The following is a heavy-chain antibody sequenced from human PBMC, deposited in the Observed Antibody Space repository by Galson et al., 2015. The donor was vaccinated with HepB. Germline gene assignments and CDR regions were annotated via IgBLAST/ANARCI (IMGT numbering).Heavy chain of an antibody. D-gene: IGHD3-3*01. CDR2: IDWDDDK. Sequence: PALVKPTQTLTLTCTFSGFSLSASTMCVSWIRQPPGKALEWLGRIDWDDDKYYNTSLKTGLTISKDTSKNEVVLRMTNMDPVDTATYFCARLLLRRGYDSGDAFDFWGQGSMVIVSS. CDR1: GFSLSASTMC. CDR3: ARLLLRRGYDSGDAFDF. V-gene: IGHV2-70*11. J-gene: IGHJ3*01.